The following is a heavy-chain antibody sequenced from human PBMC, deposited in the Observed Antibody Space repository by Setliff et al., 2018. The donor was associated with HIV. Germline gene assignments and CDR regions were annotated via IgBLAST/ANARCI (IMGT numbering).Heavy chain of an antibody. CDR2: IYPSGRT. D-gene: IGHD3-10*01. V-gene: IGHV4-30-2*06. CDR1: GDSMSGGDYS. Sequence: PSETLSLTGAVSGDSMSGGDYSWNGIRQSPGKGLEWIGYIYPSGRTYYNPSLKNRVTMSIDRSKKQFSLNLSSLTAADTALYFCVREGAGSGSYYLDFWGQGILVTVSS. CDR3: VREGAGSGSYYLDF. J-gene: IGHJ4*02.